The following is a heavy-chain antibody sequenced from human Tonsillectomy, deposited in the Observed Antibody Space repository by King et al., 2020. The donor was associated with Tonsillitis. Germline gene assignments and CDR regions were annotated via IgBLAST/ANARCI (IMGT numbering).Heavy chain of an antibody. CDR3: ARGSDDFWSAYFDR. V-gene: IGHV4-59*13. J-gene: IGHJ4*02. D-gene: IGHD3-3*01. CDR1: GDSISSYY. CDR2: ISYSGSA. Sequence: QLQESGPGLVKPSETLSLTCTVSGDSISSYYWSWIRRPPGKGLEYIGYISYSGSANYNPSLKSRVTMSIETAKNQFSLKLSSVTAADTALYYCARGSDDFWSAYFDRWGRGTLVTVSS.